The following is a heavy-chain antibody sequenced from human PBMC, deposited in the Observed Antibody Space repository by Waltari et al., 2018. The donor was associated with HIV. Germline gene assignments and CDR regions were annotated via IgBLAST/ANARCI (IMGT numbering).Heavy chain of an antibody. CDR1: GFTASSNH. D-gene: IGHD2-21*02. CDR2: IYSGGST. Sequence: EVQLVESGGGLVQPGGSLRLSCAASGFTASSNHMRWVRQAPGKGLEWVSVIYSGGSTYYADSVKGRFTISRDNSKNTLYLQMNSLRAEDTAVYYCASIAYCGGDCYPRGMDVWGQGTTVTVSS. J-gene: IGHJ6*02. CDR3: ASIAYCGGDCYPRGMDV. V-gene: IGHV3-66*01.